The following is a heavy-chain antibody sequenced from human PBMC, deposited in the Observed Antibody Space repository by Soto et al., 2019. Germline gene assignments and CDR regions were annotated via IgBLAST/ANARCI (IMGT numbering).Heavy chain of an antibody. D-gene: IGHD6-13*01. V-gene: IGHV4-30-4*01. CDR2: IFYSGNTYI. Sequence: QVQLQESGPGLVKPSQTLSLTCTVSVGSIRSGDYYWSWIRQPPGKGLEWIGYIFYSGNTYIYYNPSLKSRGTISVNTSKNQISLRLTSVTAENTAVDYCARVEIAAAGTHYGMDVRGQGTAVTVSS. CDR1: VGSIRSGDYY. J-gene: IGHJ6*02. CDR3: ARVEIAAAGTHYGMDV.